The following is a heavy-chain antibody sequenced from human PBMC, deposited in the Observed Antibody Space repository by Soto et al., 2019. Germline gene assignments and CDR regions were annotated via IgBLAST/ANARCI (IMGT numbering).Heavy chain of an antibody. J-gene: IGHJ4*02. CDR2: FDPEDGET. CDR3: ATEDLGLRVFDY. Sequence: GASVKVSCKVSGYTLTEFSMHWVRQAPGRGLEWMGGFDPEDGETIYAQKFQGRVTMTEDTSTDTAYMELSSLRSEDTAVYYCATEDLGLRVFDYWGQGTLVTVSS. CDR1: GYTLTEFS. V-gene: IGHV1-24*01. D-gene: IGHD4-17*01.